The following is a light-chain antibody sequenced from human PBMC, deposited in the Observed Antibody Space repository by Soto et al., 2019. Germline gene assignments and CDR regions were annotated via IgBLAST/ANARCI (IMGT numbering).Light chain of an antibody. Sequence: IEMNLYPSSVSSSVGDRVTITCPARQDISSWVAWYQQKPGKAPKLLISAASSLQSGVPRRFSGSGSGTDFTLIISSLQPEDFATYFCQQGDSFPFTFGGGAKVDIK. CDR2: AAS. CDR3: QQGDSFPFT. J-gene: IGKJ4*01. V-gene: IGKV1-12*01. CDR1: QDISSW.